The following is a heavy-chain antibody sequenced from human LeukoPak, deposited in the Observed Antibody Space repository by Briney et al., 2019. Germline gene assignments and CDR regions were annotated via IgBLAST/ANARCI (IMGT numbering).Heavy chain of an antibody. Sequence: SGGSLRLSCAASGFTVSSNYMSWIRQPPGKGLEWIGYIYYSGTTNYNPSLKSRVTISVDTSKNQFSLKLSSVTAADTAVYYCARGVYIAAAQYGYWGQGTLVTVSS. CDR3: ARGVYIAAAQYGY. CDR2: IYYSGTT. V-gene: IGHV4-59*02. J-gene: IGHJ4*02. D-gene: IGHD6-13*01. CDR1: GFTVSSNY.